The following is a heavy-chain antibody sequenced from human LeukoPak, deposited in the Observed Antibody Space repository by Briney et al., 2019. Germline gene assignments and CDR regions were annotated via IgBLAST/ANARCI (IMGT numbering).Heavy chain of an antibody. CDR3: TRGPVGGFDA. J-gene: IGHJ5*02. CDR2: IYSGGNT. D-gene: IGHD1-26*01. Sequence: GGSLRLSCSASGLTVSTNYLTWVRQAPGKGLEWVSVIYSGGNTYYADSVKGRFTISRDNSKNTLYLQMNGLRADDTAVYYCTRGPVGGFDAWGQGTLVTVSS. V-gene: IGHV3-53*01. CDR1: GLTVSTNY.